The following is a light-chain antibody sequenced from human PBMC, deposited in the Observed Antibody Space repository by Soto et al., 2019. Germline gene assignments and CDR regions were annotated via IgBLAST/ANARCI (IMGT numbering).Light chain of an antibody. V-gene: IGKV1-5*01. CDR2: DAS. CDR3: QQYNSYSRWT. Sequence: DLHMTQSPSTLSASVGDRVTITCRASQSISSWLAWYQQKPGKAPKLLIYDASSLESGVPSRFSGSGSGTEFTLTISSLQPDDFATYYCQQYNSYSRWTFGQGTKVDIK. J-gene: IGKJ1*01. CDR1: QSISSW.